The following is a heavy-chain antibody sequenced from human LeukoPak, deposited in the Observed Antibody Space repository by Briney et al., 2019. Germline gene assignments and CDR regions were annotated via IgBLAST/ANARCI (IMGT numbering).Heavy chain of an antibody. D-gene: IGHD5-12*01. Sequence: SETLSLTCTVSGGSVSSGNYYWNWIRQPPGKGLEWIGYVYYSGSTNYNPSLTSRVAISVDTSKNQFSLKVSSVTAADTAVYYCASGGPYSGYIYWGQGTLVTVSS. J-gene: IGHJ4*02. CDR2: VYYSGST. CDR1: GGSVSSGNYY. V-gene: IGHV4-61*01. CDR3: ASGGPYSGYIY.